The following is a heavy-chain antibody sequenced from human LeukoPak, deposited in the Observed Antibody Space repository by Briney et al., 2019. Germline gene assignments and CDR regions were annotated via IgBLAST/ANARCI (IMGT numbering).Heavy chain of an antibody. Sequence: GGSLRLSCAASGFTFSSYGMHWVRQAPGKGLEWVAVIWYDGSNKYYADSVKGRFTISRDNSKNTLYLQMNSLRAEDTAVYYCAREGGFLLYPKTFDHWGQGTLVTVSS. D-gene: IGHD3-22*01. V-gene: IGHV3-33*01. J-gene: IGHJ4*02. CDR2: IWYDGSNK. CDR3: AREGGFLLYPKTFDH. CDR1: GFTFSSYG.